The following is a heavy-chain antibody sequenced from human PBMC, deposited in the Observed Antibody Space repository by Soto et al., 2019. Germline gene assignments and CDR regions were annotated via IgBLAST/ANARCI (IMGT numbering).Heavy chain of an antibody. CDR2: IYYTGIT. CDR1: GGSITSGGYY. V-gene: IGHV4-31*03. CDR3: AQREGAVQGWFDP. D-gene: IGHD1-1*01. J-gene: IGHJ5*02. Sequence: LSLTCTVSGGSITSGGYYWSWLRQLPGKGLEWIGYIYYTGITYYNPSLKSRVTISVDTSKNQFFVKLSSVTAADTAVYYCAQREGAVQGWFDPWGQGTLVTVSS.